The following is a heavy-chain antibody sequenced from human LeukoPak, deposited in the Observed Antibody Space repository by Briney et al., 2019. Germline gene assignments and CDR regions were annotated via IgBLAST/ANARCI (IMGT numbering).Heavy chain of an antibody. Sequence: PGGSLRLSCAASGFTVRSYDMHWVRQVAGKGLEWVSAISTASNPHYAASVQGRFTIFRANAENSLYLQMNSLSAEGTAVYYCARELGIEGYWYFDLWGRGTLVTVSS. V-gene: IGHV3-13*05. CDR3: ARELGIEGYWYFDL. J-gene: IGHJ2*01. D-gene: IGHD7-27*01. CDR1: GFTVRSYD. CDR2: ISTASNP.